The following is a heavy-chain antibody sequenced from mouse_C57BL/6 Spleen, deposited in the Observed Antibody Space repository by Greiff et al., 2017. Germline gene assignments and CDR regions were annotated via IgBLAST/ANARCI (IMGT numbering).Heavy chain of an antibody. CDR1: GYTFTSYW. J-gene: IGHJ2*01. V-gene: IGHV1-59*01. D-gene: IGHD2-3*01. CDR3: AGENDGYYD. CDR2: IDPSDSYS. Sequence: QVQLQQPGAELVRPGTSVKLSCKASGYTFTSYWMHWVKQRPGQGLEWIGVIDPSDSYSNYNQKFKGKATLTVDPSSSTAYMQLSSLTSEDSGVYYCAGENDGYYDWGQGTTLTVSS.